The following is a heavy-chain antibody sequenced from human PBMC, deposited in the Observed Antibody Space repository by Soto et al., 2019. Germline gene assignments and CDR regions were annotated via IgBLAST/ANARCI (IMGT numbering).Heavy chain of an antibody. CDR2: ISYDGSNK. Sequence: GGSLRLSCAASGFTFSSYAMHWVRQAPGKGLEWVAVISYDGSNKYYADSVKGRFTISRDNSKNTLYLQMNSLRAEDTAVYYFARKRFYSSKVDYGMAVSGQGTTVTVSS. D-gene: IGHD6-13*01. J-gene: IGHJ6*02. CDR1: GFTFSSYA. CDR3: ARKRFYSSKVDYGMAV. V-gene: IGHV3-30-3*01.